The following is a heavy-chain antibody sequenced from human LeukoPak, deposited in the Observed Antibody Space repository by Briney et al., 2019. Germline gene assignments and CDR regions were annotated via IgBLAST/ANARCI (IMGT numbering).Heavy chain of an antibody. CDR1: GFTFSSYS. V-gene: IGHV3-21*01. J-gene: IGHJ5*02. CDR3: ARDQEAAMVMWFDP. CDR2: ISSSSSCI. Sequence: GGSLRLSCAASGFTFSSYSMNWVRQAPGKGLEWVSSISSSSSCIYYADSVKGRFTISRDNAKNSLYLQMNSLRAEDTAVYYCARDQEAAMVMWFDPWGQGTLVTVSS. D-gene: IGHD2-2*01.